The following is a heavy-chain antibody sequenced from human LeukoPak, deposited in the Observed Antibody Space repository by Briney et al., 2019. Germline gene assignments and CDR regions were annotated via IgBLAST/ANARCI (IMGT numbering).Heavy chain of an antibody. V-gene: IGHV5-51*01. J-gene: IGHJ4*02. CDR1: GYTFTSYG. D-gene: IGHD6-13*01. CDR3: ARQQVYSSPDY. CDR2: IYPGDSDT. Sequence: KVSCKASGYTFTSYGISWVRQMPGKGLEWMGIIYPGDSDTRYSPSFQGQVTISADKSISTAYLQWSSLKASDTAMYYCARQQVYSSPDYWGQGTLVTVSS.